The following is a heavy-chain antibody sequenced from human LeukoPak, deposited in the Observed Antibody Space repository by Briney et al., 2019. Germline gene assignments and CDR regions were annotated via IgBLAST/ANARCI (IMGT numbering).Heavy chain of an antibody. V-gene: IGHV3-23*01. D-gene: IGHD3-3*01. CDR2: ISGSGGST. Sequence: GGSLRLSCAASGLTFSSYAMSWVRQAPGKGLEWVSCISGSGGSTYYADSVKGRFTISRDNSKNTLYLQMNSLRAEDTAVYYCAKVVLRFLEWSGDYWGQGTLVTVSS. CDR3: AKVVLRFLEWSGDY. J-gene: IGHJ4*02. CDR1: GLTFSSYA.